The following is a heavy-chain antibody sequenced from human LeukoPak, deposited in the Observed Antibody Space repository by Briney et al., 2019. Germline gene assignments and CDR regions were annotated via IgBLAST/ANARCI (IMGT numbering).Heavy chain of an antibody. CDR1: GGTFSSYA. V-gene: IGHV1-69*06. J-gene: IGHJ3*02. CDR2: IIPIFGTA. Sequence: SVKVSCKASGGTFSSYAISWVRQAPGQGLEWMGGIIPIFGTANYAQKFQGRVTITADKSTSTAYMELSSLRSEDTAVYYCARELYTEGDDAFDIWGQGTMVTVSS. CDR3: ARELYTEGDDAFDI. D-gene: IGHD5-18*01.